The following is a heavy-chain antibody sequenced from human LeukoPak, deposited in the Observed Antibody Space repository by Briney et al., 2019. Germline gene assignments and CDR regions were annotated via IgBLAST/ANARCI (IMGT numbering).Heavy chain of an antibody. Sequence: GRSLRLSCAASGFTFSSYAMHWVRQAPGKGLEWVAVISYDGSNKYYADSVKGRFTISRDNSKNTLYLQMNSLRAEDTAVYYCAREITIFGVVIRTDAFDIWGRGTMVTVSS. D-gene: IGHD3-3*01. CDR1: GFTFSSYA. CDR3: AREITIFGVVIRTDAFDI. CDR2: ISYDGSNK. V-gene: IGHV3-30*04. J-gene: IGHJ3*02.